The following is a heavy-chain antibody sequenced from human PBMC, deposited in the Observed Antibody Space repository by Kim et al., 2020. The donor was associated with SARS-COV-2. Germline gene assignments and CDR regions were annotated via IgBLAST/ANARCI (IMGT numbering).Heavy chain of an antibody. CDR3: TTDHPPTMVRGVRGDY. CDR1: GFTFSNAW. CDR2: IKSKTDGGTT. V-gene: IGHV3-15*01. J-gene: IGHJ4*02. Sequence: LSLTCAASGFTFSNAWMSWVRQAPGKGLEWVGRIKSKTDGGTTDYAAPVKGRFTISRDDSKNTLYLQMNSLKTEDTAVYYCTTDHPPTMVRGVRGDYWGQGTLVTVSS. D-gene: IGHD3-10*01.